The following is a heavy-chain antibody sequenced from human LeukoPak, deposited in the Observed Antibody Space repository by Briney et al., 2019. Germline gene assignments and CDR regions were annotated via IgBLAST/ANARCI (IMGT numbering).Heavy chain of an antibody. J-gene: IGHJ3*02. V-gene: IGHV1-69*13. Sequence: SVKVSCKASGGTFSSYAISWVRQAPGQGLEWMGGIIPIFGTANYAQKFQGRVTITADESTSTAYMELSSLRSEDTAVYYCARLYSNYVREPAGDAFDIWGQGTKVTVSS. CDR3: ARLYSNYVREPAGDAFDI. D-gene: IGHD4-11*01. CDR2: IIPIFGTA. CDR1: GGTFSSYA.